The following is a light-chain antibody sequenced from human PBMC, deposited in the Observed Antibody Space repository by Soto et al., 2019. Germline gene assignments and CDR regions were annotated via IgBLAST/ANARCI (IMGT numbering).Light chain of an antibody. CDR2: EVS. V-gene: IGLV2-8*01. J-gene: IGLJ1*01. CDR3: SSYRGIGNSLV. Sequence: QSALTQPPSASGSPGQSVTISCTGTSGDIGGFKYVSWYQQHPGTAPKLIIYEVSKRPSGVPDRFSASKSGNTASLTVSGLQAEDEAEYYCSSYRGIGNSLVFGAGTKVTVL. CDR1: SGDIGGFKY.